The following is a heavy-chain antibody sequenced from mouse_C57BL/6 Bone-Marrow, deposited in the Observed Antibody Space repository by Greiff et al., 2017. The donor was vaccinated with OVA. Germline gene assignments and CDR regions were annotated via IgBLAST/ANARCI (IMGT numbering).Heavy chain of an antibody. CDR1: GYTFTSYD. V-gene: IGHV1-85*01. Sequence: QVQLQQSGPELVKPGASVKLSCKASGYTFTSYDINWVKQRPGQGLEWIGWIYPRDGSTKYNEKFKGKATLTVDTSSSTAYMELHSLTSEDSAVYFWASAIYYYGSRGAWFAYWGQGTLVTVSA. CDR3: ASAIYYYGSRGAWFAY. CDR2: IYPRDGST. D-gene: IGHD1-1*01. J-gene: IGHJ3*01.